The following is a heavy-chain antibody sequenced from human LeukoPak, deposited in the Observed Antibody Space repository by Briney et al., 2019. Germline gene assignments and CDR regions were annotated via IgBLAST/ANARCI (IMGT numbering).Heavy chain of an antibody. Sequence: SETLSLTCTVSGGSISSSSYYWGWIRQPPAKGLEWIGSIYYTGSTYYNPSLRSRLTISVNTSKNQFSLNPSSVTAADTAVYYCARHVRRLNDAFDIWGQGTMVTVSS. CDR1: GGSISSSSYY. CDR3: ARHVRRLNDAFDI. D-gene: IGHD6-25*01. CDR2: IYYTGST. J-gene: IGHJ3*02. V-gene: IGHV4-39*01.